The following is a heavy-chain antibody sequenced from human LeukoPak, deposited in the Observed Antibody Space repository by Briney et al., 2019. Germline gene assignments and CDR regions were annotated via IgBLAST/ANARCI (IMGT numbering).Heavy chain of an antibody. CDR2: XNPNSGGT. J-gene: IGHJ4*02. D-gene: IGHD3-10*01. CDR3: ARERWRYGSVSYLYY. Sequence: YXXXXRQAXGEXXEWMGXXNPNSGGTNYAQKFHGRVTMTRDTSISTAYMELSRLRSDDTAVYYCARERWRYGSVSYLYYWGQGTLVTCSS. CDR1: Y. V-gene: IGHV1-2*02.